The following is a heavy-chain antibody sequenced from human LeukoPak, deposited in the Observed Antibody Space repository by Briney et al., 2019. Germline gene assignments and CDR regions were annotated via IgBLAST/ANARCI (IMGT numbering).Heavy chain of an antibody. CDR1: GGSISSYY. Sequence: PSETLSLTCTVSGGSISSYYWSWIRQPAGKGLEWIGRIYTSGSTNYNPSLKSRVTISVDKSKNQFSLKLSSVTAADTAVYYCAATPAVAGQTSFDYWGQGALVTVSS. D-gene: IGHD6-19*01. V-gene: IGHV4-4*07. CDR2: IYTSGST. J-gene: IGHJ4*02. CDR3: AATPAVAGQTSFDY.